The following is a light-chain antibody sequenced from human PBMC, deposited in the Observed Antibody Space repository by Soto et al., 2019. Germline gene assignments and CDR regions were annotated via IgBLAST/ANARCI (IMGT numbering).Light chain of an antibody. CDR2: GAS. CDR1: QSVSSSY. V-gene: IGKV3-20*01. Sequence: EIVLTQSPGTLSLSPGERATLSCRASQSVSSSYLAWYQQKPGQSPRLLIYGASSMATGIPDRFSGSGSGTDFTLTISRLEPEDFAVYYCQQYYSSPPYTFGQGTKLEIK. J-gene: IGKJ2*01. CDR3: QQYYSSPPYT.